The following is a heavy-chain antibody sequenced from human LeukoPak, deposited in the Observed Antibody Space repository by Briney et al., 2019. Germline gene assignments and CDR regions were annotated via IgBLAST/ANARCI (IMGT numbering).Heavy chain of an antibody. J-gene: IGHJ4*02. CDR2: IYYSGST. CDR3: ARANEYGSGSYYSTGIDY. Sequence: PSETLSLTCTVSGGSISSYYWSWIRQPPGKGLEWIGYIYYSGSTNYNPSLKSRVTISVDTSKNQFSLKPSSVTAADTAVYYCARANEYGSGSYYSTGIDYWGQGTLVTVSS. D-gene: IGHD3-10*01. V-gene: IGHV4-59*01. CDR1: GGSISSYY.